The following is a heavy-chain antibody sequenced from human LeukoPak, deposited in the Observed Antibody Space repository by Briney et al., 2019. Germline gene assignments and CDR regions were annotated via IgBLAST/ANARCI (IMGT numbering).Heavy chain of an antibody. J-gene: IGHJ6*02. CDR2: IIVILGIA. CDR3: ARDGMLRGVIDYSGMDV. V-gene: IGHV1-69*04. D-gene: IGHD3-10*01. Sequence: SVKVSCKASGGTFSNYAISWVRQAPGQGLEWMGRIIVILGIADYAQKFQGRVTITADRSTTTVYMELSSLRSEDMAVYYCARDGMLRGVIDYSGMDVWGQGTTVTVSS. CDR1: GGTFSNYA.